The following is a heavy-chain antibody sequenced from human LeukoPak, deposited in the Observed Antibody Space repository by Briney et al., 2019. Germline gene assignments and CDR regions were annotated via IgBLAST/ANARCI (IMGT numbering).Heavy chain of an antibody. Sequence: GASVKVSCKASGYTFTGYYMHWVRQAPGQGLEWMGWINPNSGGTNYAQKFQGRVTMTRDTSISTAYMELSRLRSDDTAVYYCARSRWFGESRLEDWGQGTLVTVSS. V-gene: IGHV1-2*02. J-gene: IGHJ4*02. D-gene: IGHD3-10*01. CDR2: INPNSGGT. CDR1: GYTFTGYY. CDR3: ARSRWFGESRLED.